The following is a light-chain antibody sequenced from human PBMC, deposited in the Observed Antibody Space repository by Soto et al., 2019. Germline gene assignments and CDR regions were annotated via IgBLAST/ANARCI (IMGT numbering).Light chain of an antibody. CDR2: GAS. V-gene: IGKV3-15*01. CDR3: QQYNNWWT. Sequence: EIVMTQSPATLSVSPGERATLSCRASQSVSSNLAWYQQKPCQAPRLLIYGASTMATGIPARFSGSGSGTEFTLTISSLQSEAFVVYYCQQYNNWWTFGQGTKVESK. CDR1: QSVSSN. J-gene: IGKJ1*01.